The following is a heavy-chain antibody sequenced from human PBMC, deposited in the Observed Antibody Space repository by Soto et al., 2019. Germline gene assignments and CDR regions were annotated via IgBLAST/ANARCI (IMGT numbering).Heavy chain of an antibody. CDR1: GDPITSGGFF. D-gene: IGHD3-10*01. Sequence: QVQLQESGPGLVKPSQTLSLTCTLSGDPITSGGFFWTWIRQHPAKGLEWIGYVYYSAVTYYNPSLNSRGTISVDQYKNQSSLNQSSVPAADTAMCYCAGGLRGRRSGRFDAWGRGTLVTVSS. V-gene: IGHV4-31*03. CDR3: AGGLRGRRSGRFDA. CDR2: VYYSAVT. J-gene: IGHJ5*02.